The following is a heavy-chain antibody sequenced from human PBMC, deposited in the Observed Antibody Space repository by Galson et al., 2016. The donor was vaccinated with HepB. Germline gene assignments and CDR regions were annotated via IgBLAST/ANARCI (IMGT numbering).Heavy chain of an antibody. D-gene: IGHD4-23*01. CDR1: GFTFSTYW. V-gene: IGHV3-20*04. Sequence: SLRLSCAASGFTFSTYWMSWVRQAPGKGLEWVCSIKWNGGSPAYADSVKGRFTISRDNAKNSLYLQMNSLRAEDTALYFCARESGNFDAGYIYLDYWGQGTLVTASS. J-gene: IGHJ4*02. CDR2: IKWNGGSP. CDR3: ARESGNFDAGYIYLDY.